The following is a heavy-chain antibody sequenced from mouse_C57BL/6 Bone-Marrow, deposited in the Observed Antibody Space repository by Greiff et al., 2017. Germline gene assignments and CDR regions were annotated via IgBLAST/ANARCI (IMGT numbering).Heavy chain of an antibody. V-gene: IGHV2-2*01. CDR1: GFSLTSYG. CDR3: ARTPHYYGSRGYAMDY. D-gene: IGHD1-1*01. Sequence: QVQLQQSGPGLVQPSQSLSITCTVSGFSLTSYGVHWVRQSPGKGLEWLGVIWSGGSTDYNAAFISRLSICKDNSKSQVFFKMNSLQADDTAIYYCARTPHYYGSRGYAMDYWGQGTSVTVSS. J-gene: IGHJ4*01. CDR2: IWSGGST.